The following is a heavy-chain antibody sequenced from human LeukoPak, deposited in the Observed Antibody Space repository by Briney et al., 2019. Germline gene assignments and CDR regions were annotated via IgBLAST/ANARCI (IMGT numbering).Heavy chain of an antibody. J-gene: IGHJ4*02. D-gene: IGHD6-19*01. CDR3: AKEGPRYRSGGYHYFDY. Sequence: GGSLRLSCAASGFTFDDYAMHWVRQAPGKGLEWVSGISWNSGSIGYADSVKGRFTISRDNAKNSLYLQMNSLRAEDTALYYCAKEGPRYRSGGYHYFDYWGQGTLVTVSS. CDR2: ISWNSGSI. V-gene: IGHV3-9*01. CDR1: GFTFDDYA.